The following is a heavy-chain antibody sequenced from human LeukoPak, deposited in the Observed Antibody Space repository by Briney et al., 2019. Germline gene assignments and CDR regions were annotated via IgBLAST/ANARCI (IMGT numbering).Heavy chain of an antibody. V-gene: IGHV3-30*02. Sequence: GGSLRLSCAASGFTFSSYGMHWVRQAPGKGLEWVAFIRYDGGNSDEYYADSVKGRFTISRDNSDNSLYLQMNSLRAEDTAVYYCARVQYSSSVDSWGQGTLVTVSS. J-gene: IGHJ4*02. D-gene: IGHD6-6*01. CDR3: ARVQYSSSVDS. CDR2: IRYDGGNSDE. CDR1: GFTFSSYG.